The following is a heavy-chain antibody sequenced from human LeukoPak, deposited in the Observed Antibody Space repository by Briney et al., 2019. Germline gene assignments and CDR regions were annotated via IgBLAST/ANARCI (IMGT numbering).Heavy chain of an antibody. CDR1: EFTFSNAW. J-gene: IGHJ4*02. D-gene: IGHD3-3*01. V-gene: IGHV3-15*01. Sequence: GGSLRLSCAASEFTFSNAWMTWVRQAPGKGLEWGGRIKSKSNGGTTDYAAPVKGRFTISRDDSKNTLYLQMNSLETEDPAVYYCTTGFRWSGYIFEFWGQGTPVTVSS. CDR2: IKSKSNGGTT. CDR3: TTGFRWSGYIFEF.